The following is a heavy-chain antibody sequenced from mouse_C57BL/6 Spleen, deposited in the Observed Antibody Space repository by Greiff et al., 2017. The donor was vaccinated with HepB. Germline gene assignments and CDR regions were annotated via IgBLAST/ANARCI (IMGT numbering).Heavy chain of an antibody. CDR1: GYTFTEYT. CDR2: FYPGSGSI. CDR3: ARHGPNDGNYVAWFAY. Sequence: VQLQQSGAELVKPGASVKLSCKASGYTFTEYTIHWVKQRSEQGLEWIGWFYPGSGSIKYNEKFKDKATLTADKSSSTVNMELSRLTSEDTAVYFCARHGPNDGNYVAWFAYWGQGTLVTVSA. V-gene: IGHV1-62-2*01. J-gene: IGHJ3*01. D-gene: IGHD2-1*01.